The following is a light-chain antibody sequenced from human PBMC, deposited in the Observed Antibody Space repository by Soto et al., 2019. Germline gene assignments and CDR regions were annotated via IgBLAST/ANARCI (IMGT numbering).Light chain of an antibody. CDR1: QTIRPH. V-gene: IGKV1-39*01. CDR3: QQSYTSPYT. CDR2: GAS. Sequence: DIQMTQSPSSLSASVGDRVTITCGASQTIRPHLHWYQHKPGKAPNLLIYGASSLQTGVPSRFSGSGSGTDFTLSINSLQPEDFATYYCQQSYTSPYTFGQGTELEI. J-gene: IGKJ2*01.